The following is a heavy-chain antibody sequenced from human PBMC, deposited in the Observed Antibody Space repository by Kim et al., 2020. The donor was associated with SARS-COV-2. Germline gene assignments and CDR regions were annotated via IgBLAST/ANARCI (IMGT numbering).Heavy chain of an antibody. Sequence: GESLKISCKGSGYSFTSYWIGWVRQMPGKGLEWMGIIYPGDSDTRYSPSFQGQVTISADKSISTAYLQWSSLKASDTAMYYCARPRGDIVATITGDDAFDIWGQGTMVTVSS. CDR1: GYSFTSYW. CDR3: ARPRGDIVATITGDDAFDI. CDR2: IYPGDSDT. J-gene: IGHJ3*02. V-gene: IGHV5-51*01. D-gene: IGHD5-12*01.